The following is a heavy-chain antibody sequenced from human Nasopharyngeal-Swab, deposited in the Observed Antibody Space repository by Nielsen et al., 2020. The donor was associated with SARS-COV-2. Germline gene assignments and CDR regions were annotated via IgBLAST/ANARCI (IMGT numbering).Heavy chain of an antibody. Sequence: ASVKVSCKASGYTFTSYGISWVRQAPGQGLEWMGLISAYNGNTNYAQKLQGRVTMTTDTSTSTAYMELRSLRSDDTAVYYCARRGYSYGNNWFDPWGQGTLVTVSS. CDR3: ARRGYSYGNNWFDP. D-gene: IGHD5-18*01. J-gene: IGHJ5*02. CDR2: ISAYNGNT. V-gene: IGHV1-18*04. CDR1: GYTFTSYG.